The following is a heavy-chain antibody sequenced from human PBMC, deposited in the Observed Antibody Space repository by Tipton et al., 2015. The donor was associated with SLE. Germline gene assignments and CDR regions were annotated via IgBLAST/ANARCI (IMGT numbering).Heavy chain of an antibody. D-gene: IGHD6-19*01. CDR2: IYTSGST. CDR3: ASEVAVAGRHYYYYMDV. J-gene: IGHJ6*03. Sequence: LRLSCTVSGGSISSGSYYWSWIRQPAGKGLEWIGRIYTSGSTNYNPSLKSRVTISVDTSKNQFSLKLSSVTAADTAVYYCASEVAVAGRHYYYYMDVWGKGTTVPVSS. V-gene: IGHV4-61*02. CDR1: GGSISSGSYY.